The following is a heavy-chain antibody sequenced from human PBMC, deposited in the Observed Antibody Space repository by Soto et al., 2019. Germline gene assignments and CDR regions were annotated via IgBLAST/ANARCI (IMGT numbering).Heavy chain of an antibody. D-gene: IGHD3-3*01. CDR2: INAGNGNT. Sequence: QVQLVQSGAEVKKPGASVKVSCKASGYTFTSYAMHWVRQAPGQRLEWMGWINAGNGNTKYSQKSQGRVTITRDTSASTAYMELSSLRSEDTAVYYCARELTAGVVIIWGQGTLVTVSS. CDR1: GYTFTSYA. J-gene: IGHJ4*02. V-gene: IGHV1-3*01. CDR3: ARELTAGVVII.